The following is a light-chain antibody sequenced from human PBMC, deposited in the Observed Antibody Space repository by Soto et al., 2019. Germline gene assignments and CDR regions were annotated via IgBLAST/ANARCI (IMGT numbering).Light chain of an antibody. CDR2: AAS. CDR3: QQLHSYPRT. V-gene: IGKV1-9*01. Sequence: EIKLTKSPSVLSASVGHRVTITCRASQGISSHLAWYQQKPGKAPNLLIYAASTLQSGVPSRFSGSGSGTDFTLTISSLQPEDFATYYCQQLHSYPRTFGQGTKVDI. J-gene: IGKJ1*01. CDR1: QGISSH.